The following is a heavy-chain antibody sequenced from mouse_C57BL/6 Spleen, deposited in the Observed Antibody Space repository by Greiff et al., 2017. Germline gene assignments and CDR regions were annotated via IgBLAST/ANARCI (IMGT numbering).Heavy chain of an antibody. Sequence: VQLQQSGPELVKPGASVKISCKASGYSFTGYYMNWVKQSPEKSLEWIGEINPSTGGTTYNQKFKAKATLTVDKSSSTAYMQLKSLTSEDSAVYYCARGVYSNRGVYAMDYCGQGTSVTVSS. D-gene: IGHD2-5*01. V-gene: IGHV1-42*01. CDR3: ARGVYSNRGVYAMDY. CDR1: GYSFTGYY. CDR2: INPSTGGT. J-gene: IGHJ4*01.